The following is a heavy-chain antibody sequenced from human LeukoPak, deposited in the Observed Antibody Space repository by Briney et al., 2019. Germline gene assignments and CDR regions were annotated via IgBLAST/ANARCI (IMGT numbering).Heavy chain of an antibody. CDR1: GGSISSYY. Sequence: PSETLSLTCTVSGGSISSYYWSWIRQPAGKGLEWIGRIYTSGSTNYNPSLNSRVTMSVDTSKNQFSLKLSSVTAADTAVYYCAREIGSGRGYVWGSYRESSYNWFDPWGQGTLVTVSS. V-gene: IGHV4-4*07. D-gene: IGHD3-16*02. J-gene: IGHJ5*02. CDR3: AREIGSGRGYVWGSYRESSYNWFDP. CDR2: IYTSGST.